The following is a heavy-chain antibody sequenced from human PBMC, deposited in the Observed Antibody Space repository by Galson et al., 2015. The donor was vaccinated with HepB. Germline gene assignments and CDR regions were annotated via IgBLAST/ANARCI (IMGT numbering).Heavy chain of an antibody. CDR1: GGSFSGYY. V-gene: IGHV4-34*01. J-gene: IGHJ5*02. CDR2: INHSGST. D-gene: IGHD3-10*01. Sequence: ETLSLTCAVYGGSFSGYYWSWIRQPPGKGLEWIGEINHSGSTYYNPSLKSRVTISVDTSKNQFSLKLSSVTAADTAVYYCARVWFGEVSAFDNWFDPWGQGTLVTVSS. CDR3: ARVWFGEVSAFDNWFDP.